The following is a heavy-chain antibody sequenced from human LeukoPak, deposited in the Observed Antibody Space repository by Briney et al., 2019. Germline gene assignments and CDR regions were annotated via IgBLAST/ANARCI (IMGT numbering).Heavy chain of an antibody. D-gene: IGHD1-1*01. J-gene: IGHJ6*03. CDR3: ASQQLEWTTIRNVGYYQYYYMDV. V-gene: IGHV1-18*01. CDR1: GGTFSSYA. Sequence: ASVRVSCKASGGTFSSYAISWVRQAPGQGLEWMGWISAYNGPTNHAHKFQGRVTMTTDTPTTTAYMELRSLRSDDTAVYYCASQQLEWTTIRNVGYYQYYYMDVWGKGTTVTVSS. CDR2: ISAYNGPT.